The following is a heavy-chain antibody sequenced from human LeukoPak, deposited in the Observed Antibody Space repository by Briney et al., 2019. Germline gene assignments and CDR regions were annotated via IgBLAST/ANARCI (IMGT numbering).Heavy chain of an antibody. CDR1: GFTFDDYA. CDR3: AKAIEYSSSSVALDI. D-gene: IGHD6-6*01. V-gene: IGHV3-9*03. CDR2: ISWNSGSI. Sequence: PGRSLRLSCAASGFTFDDYAMHWVRQAPGKGLEWVSGISWNSGSIGYADSVKGRFTISRDNAKNSLYLQMNSLRAEDMALYYCAKAIEYSSSSVALDIWGQGTMVTVSS. J-gene: IGHJ3*02.